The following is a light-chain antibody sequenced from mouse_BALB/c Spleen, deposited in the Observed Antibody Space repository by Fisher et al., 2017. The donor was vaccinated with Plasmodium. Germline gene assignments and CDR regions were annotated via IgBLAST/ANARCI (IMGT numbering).Light chain of an antibody. CDR3: SQSTYPPLT. CDR1: QSLVHSYGDTY. J-gene: IGKJ4*01. V-gene: IGKV1-110*01. CDR2: KVS. Sequence: VMTQSPLSLPVSLGDQASISCRSSQSLVHSYGDTYLHWYLQKPGQSPKLLIYKVSDRFSGVPDRFSGSGSGTYFTLKISRVEAEDLGVYFCSQSTYPPLTFGSGTKLEIK.